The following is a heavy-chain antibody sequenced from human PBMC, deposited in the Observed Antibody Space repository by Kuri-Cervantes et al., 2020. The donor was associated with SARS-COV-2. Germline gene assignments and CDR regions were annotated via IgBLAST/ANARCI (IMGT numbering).Heavy chain of an antibody. Sequence: LSLTCAASGFTFSSYSMNWVRQAPGKGLEWVSSISSSSSYIYYADSVKGRFTISRDNAKNSLYLQMNSLRAEDTAVYYCARDRTYSSSWRRTNWFDPWGQGTLVTVSS. J-gene: IGHJ5*02. CDR2: ISSSSSYI. V-gene: IGHV3-21*01. CDR1: GFTFSSYS. CDR3: ARDRTYSSSWRRTNWFDP. D-gene: IGHD6-13*01.